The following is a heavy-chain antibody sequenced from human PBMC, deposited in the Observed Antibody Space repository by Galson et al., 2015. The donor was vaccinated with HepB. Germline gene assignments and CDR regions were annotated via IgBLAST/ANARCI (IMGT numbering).Heavy chain of an antibody. D-gene: IGHD6-19*01. Sequence: SLRLSCAASGFTFSVYAMHWVHQAPGKGLEWVAVVSYDETKKNYADSVKGRFTISRDNSKNTLYLQMNSLRAEDTAVYYCVRPYSSGWTATFDYWGQGTLVTVSS. CDR3: VRPYSSGWTATFDY. CDR2: VSYDETKK. J-gene: IGHJ4*02. V-gene: IGHV3-30-3*01. CDR1: GFTFSVYA.